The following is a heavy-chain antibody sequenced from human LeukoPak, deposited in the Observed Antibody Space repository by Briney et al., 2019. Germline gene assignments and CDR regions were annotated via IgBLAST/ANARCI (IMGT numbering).Heavy chain of an antibody. V-gene: IGHV3-23*01. CDR2: ISGSGGST. CDR3: AKGSGDIVVVVAAITTTTNDY. Sequence: GGSLRLSCVASGFTFSSYAMSWVRQAPGKGLEWVSAISGSGGSTYYADSVKGRFTISRDNSKNTLYLQMNSLRAEDTAVYYCAKGSGDIVVVVAAITTTTNDYWGQGTLVTVSS. CDR1: GFTFSSYA. D-gene: IGHD2-15*01. J-gene: IGHJ4*02.